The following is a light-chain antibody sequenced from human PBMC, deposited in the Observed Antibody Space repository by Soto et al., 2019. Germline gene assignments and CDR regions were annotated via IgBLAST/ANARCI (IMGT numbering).Light chain of an antibody. CDR2: DVT. J-gene: IGLJ7*01. CDR1: SSDVGGYNF. Sequence: QSALIQPVSVSGSPGQSITISCTGSSSDVGGYNFVSWYQQHPGKAPKLMIYDVTNRPSGVSNRFSASKSGDTASLTISGLQAEDEADYYCSSYTRTNPLVFGGGTQLTVL. CDR3: SSYTRTNPLV. V-gene: IGLV2-14*01.